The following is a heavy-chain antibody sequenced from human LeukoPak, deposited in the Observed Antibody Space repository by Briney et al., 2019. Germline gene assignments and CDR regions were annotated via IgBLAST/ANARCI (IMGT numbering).Heavy chain of an antibody. CDR2: IYYSGST. Sequence: SETLSLTCTVSGGSISSSSYYWGWIRQPPGKGLEWIGSIYYSGSTYYNPSLKSRVTISVDTSKNQFSLKLSSVTAADTAVYYCARGGKQWLVLEANWFDPWGQGTLVTVSS. CDR1: GGSISSSSYY. D-gene: IGHD6-19*01. CDR3: ARGGKQWLVLEANWFDP. J-gene: IGHJ5*02. V-gene: IGHV4-39*07.